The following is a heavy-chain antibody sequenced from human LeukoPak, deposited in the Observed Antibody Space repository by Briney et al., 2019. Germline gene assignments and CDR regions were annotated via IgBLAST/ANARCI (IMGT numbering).Heavy chain of an antibody. CDR3: ARGNRFYYYGSGSYYIPYGNWFDP. D-gene: IGHD3-10*01. J-gene: IGHJ5*02. V-gene: IGHV3-74*01. CDR1: GFTFSSYW. CDR2: INSDGSST. Sequence: GGSLRLSCAASGFTFSSYWMHWVRQAPGKGLVWVSRINSDGSSTSYADSVKGRFTISRDNAKNTLYLQMNSLRAEDTAVYCCARGNRFYYYGSGSYYIPYGNWFDPWGQGTLVTVSS.